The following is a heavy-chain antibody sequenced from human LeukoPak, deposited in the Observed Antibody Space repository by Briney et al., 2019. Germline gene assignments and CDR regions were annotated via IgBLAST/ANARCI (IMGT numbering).Heavy chain of an antibody. CDR1: GFTFRTFA. CDR2: IWFDGTEGPVK. J-gene: IGHJ4*02. CDR3: AKEAGSGWRYFDN. Sequence: GGSLRLSCAASGFTFRTFAMDWVRQAPGKGLEWVAAIWFDGTEGPVKNYADSVRGRFLISRDDSKNTLFLQMNNLRAEDTAVYYCAKEAGSGWRYFDNWGQGTLVTVSS. D-gene: IGHD6-19*01. V-gene: IGHV3-33*06.